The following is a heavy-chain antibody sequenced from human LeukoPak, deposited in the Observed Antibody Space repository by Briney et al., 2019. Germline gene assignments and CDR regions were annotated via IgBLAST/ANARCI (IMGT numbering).Heavy chain of an antibody. J-gene: IGHJ4*02. CDR3: ATDAAIYDRSAYYFCW. V-gene: IGHV1-69*01. CDR1: GGTFSRHA. Sequence: SVKVSCKASGGTFSRHAINWVRQAPGPGLEWIGGIIALFGTGNYAQKFQGRVTITADESTSTAYMELSGLRSEDTAVYYCATDAAIYDRSAYYFCWWGQGTLVTVSS. CDR2: IIALFGTG. D-gene: IGHD3-22*01.